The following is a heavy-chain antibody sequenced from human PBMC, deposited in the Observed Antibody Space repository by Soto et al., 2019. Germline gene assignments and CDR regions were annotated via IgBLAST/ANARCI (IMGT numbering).Heavy chain of an antibody. D-gene: IGHD2-15*01. CDR3: ARGLGYCSGGSCYLGGY. CDR2: INHSGST. J-gene: IGHJ4*02. Sequence: PSETLSLTCAVYGGPFSGYYWSWIRQPPGKGLEWIGEINHSGSTNYNPSLKSRVTISVDTSKNQFSLKLSSVTAADTAVYYCARGLGYCSGGSCYLGGYWGQGTLVTVSS. V-gene: IGHV4-34*01. CDR1: GGPFSGYY.